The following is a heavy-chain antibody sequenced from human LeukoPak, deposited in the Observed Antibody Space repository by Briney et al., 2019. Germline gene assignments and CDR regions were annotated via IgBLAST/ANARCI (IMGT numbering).Heavy chain of an antibody. Sequence: GGSLRLSCAASGFTFSNNWMHWVREAPGKGLVWVSRINSDGSSTGYADSVKGRFTISRDNAKNTLYLQMNSLRVEDTAVYYCVRGGGSTCYNWGQGTPVTVSS. CDR3: VRGGGSTCYN. D-gene: IGHD2-15*01. J-gene: IGHJ4*02. CDR2: INSDGSST. V-gene: IGHV3-74*01. CDR1: GFTFSNNW.